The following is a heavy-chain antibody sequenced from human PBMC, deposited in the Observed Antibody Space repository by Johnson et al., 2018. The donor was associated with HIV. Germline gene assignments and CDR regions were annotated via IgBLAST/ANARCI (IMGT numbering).Heavy chain of an antibody. CDR2: ISGSGGGT. D-gene: IGHD6-19*01. J-gene: IGHJ3*01. Sequence: EVQLVESGGGLVQPGGSLRLSCAASGFTFSSYVMSWVRQAPGKGLEWVSSISGSGGGTYYADSVRGRFTISRDNSKNTLNVQMHSLRPEDTAVYYCARDLRNSGWSNGFDVWGQGTMVTVSS. CDR3: ARDLRNSGWSNGFDV. V-gene: IGHV3-23*04. CDR1: GFTFSSYV.